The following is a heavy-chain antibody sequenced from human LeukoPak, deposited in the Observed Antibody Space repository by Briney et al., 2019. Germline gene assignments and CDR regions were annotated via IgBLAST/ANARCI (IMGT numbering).Heavy chain of an antibody. V-gene: IGHV3-23*01. CDR3: AKTRYGPTSHAPDY. CDR2: ISGSGGNT. J-gene: IGHJ4*02. D-gene: IGHD3-9*01. Sequence: EGSLRLSCAGSGFTFSDFWMTWVRQAPGKGLQWVSAISGSGGNTYYADSVKGRFTISRDNSKNTLSLQMNSLRAEDTAVYYCAKTRYGPTSHAPDYWGQGTLVTVSS. CDR1: GFTFSDFW.